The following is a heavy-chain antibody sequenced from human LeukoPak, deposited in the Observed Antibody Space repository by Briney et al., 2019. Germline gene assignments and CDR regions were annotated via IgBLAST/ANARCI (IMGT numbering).Heavy chain of an antibody. D-gene: IGHD3-3*01. CDR1: GGSISSGDYY. CDR2: IYYSGST. Sequence: SETLSLTCTVSGGSISSGDYYWSWIRQPPGKGLEWIGYIYYSGSTYYNPSLKSRVTISVDTSKNQFSLKLSSVTAADTAVYYCARGRKGIYTIFGVVTFYFDCWGQGTLVTVSS. CDR3: ARGRKGIYTIFGVVTFYFDC. J-gene: IGHJ4*02. V-gene: IGHV4-30-4*01.